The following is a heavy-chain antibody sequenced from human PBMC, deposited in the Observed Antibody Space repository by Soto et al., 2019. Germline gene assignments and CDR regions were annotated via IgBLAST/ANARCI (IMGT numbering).Heavy chain of an antibody. J-gene: IGHJ4*02. Sequence: GGSLRLSCTGSGFTFAYYTMSWVRQAPGKGLEWVGLIRSEANGGTTHYAASVHGGFIISRDDSRGIAFLQMNNLKSEDTAVYYCTRVGKFDYWGQGTLVTVSS. CDR3: TRVGKFDY. D-gene: IGHD1-26*01. V-gene: IGHV3-49*04. CDR2: IRSEANGGTT. CDR1: GFTFAYYT.